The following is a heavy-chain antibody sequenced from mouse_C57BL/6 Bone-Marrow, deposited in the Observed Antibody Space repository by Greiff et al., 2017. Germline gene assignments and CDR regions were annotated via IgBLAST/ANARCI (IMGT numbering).Heavy chain of an antibody. J-gene: IGHJ4*01. CDR2: IDPSDSYT. D-gene: IGHD2-10*02. Sequence: QVQLQQPGAELVKPGASVKLSCKASGYTFTSYWMQWVKQRPGQGLEWIGEIDPSDSYTNYNQKFKGKSTLTVDKSSSTAYMQLSSLTSEDSAVYYCARGGYAVYAMDYWGQGTSVTVSS. CDR1: GYTFTSYW. V-gene: IGHV1-50*01. CDR3: ARGGYAVYAMDY.